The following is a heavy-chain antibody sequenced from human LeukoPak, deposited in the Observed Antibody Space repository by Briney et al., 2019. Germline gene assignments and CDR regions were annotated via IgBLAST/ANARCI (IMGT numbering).Heavy chain of an antibody. CDR3: ASSLTWSAAGTYYYGMDV. J-gene: IGHJ6*02. CDR1: GYTFTSYD. D-gene: IGHD6-13*01. Sequence: GASVKVSCKASGYTFTSYDINWVRQATGQGLEWMGWMNPNSGNTGYAQKFQGRVTMTRNTSISTAYMELSSLRSEDTAVYYCASSLTWSAAGTYYYGMDVWGQGTTVTVSS. CDR2: MNPNSGNT. V-gene: IGHV1-8*01.